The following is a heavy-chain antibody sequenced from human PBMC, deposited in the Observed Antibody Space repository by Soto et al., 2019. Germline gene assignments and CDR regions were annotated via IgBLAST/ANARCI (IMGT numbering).Heavy chain of an antibody. D-gene: IGHD3-9*01. CDR2: FDPEDGET. CDR3: ATDGVRYFDWSPGWYYGMDV. V-gene: IGHV1-24*01. J-gene: IGHJ6*02. Sequence: ASVKVSCKVSGYTLTELSMHWVRQAPGKGLEWMGGFDPEDGETIYAQKFQGRVTMTEDTSTDTVYMELSSLRSEDTAVYYCATDGVRYFDWSPGWYYGMDVWGQGTTVTVSS. CDR1: GYTLTELS.